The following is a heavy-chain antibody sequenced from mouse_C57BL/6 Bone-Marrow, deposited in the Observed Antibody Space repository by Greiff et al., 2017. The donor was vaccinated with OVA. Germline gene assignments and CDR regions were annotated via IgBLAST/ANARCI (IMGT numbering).Heavy chain of an antibody. CDR2: IYPGGGYT. V-gene: IGHV1-63*01. CDR3: ARTSYSRYAMDD. D-gene: IGHD2-10*01. J-gene: IGHJ4*01. CDR1: GYTFTNYW. Sequence: VNVVESGAELVRPGTSVKMSCKASGYTFTNYWIGWAKQRPGHGLEWIGDIYPGGGYTNYNEKFKGKATLTADKSSSTAYMQFSSLTSEDSAIYYCARTSYSRYAMDDWGQGTSVTGSS.